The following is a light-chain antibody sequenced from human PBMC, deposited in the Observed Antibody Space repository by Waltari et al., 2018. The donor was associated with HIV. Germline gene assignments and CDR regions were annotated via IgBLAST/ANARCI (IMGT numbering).Light chain of an antibody. CDR3: SSYTSSNTLV. CDR1: SSDVGGHKS. CDR2: EVT. J-gene: IGLJ3*02. V-gene: IGLV2-14*01. Sequence: QSALTQPASVSGSPGQSITISCTGTSSDVGGHKSVSWYQQHPGKAPKRIIYEVTNRPSGVSNRFSGSKSGNTASLTISGLQVEDEADYYCSSYTSSNTLVFGGGTKLTVL.